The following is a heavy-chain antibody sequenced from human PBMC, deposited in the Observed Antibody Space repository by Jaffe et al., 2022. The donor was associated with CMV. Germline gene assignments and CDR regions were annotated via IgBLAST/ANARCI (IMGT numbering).Heavy chain of an antibody. V-gene: IGHV3-53*01. Sequence: EVQLVESGGGLIQPGGSLRLSCAASGFTVSSNYMSWVRQAPGKGLEWVSVIYSGGSTYYADSVKGRFTISRDNSKNTLYLQMNSLRAEDTAVYYCATTTYYYDSSGRRTVPFDYWGQGTLVTVSS. J-gene: IGHJ4*02. CDR2: IYSGGST. D-gene: IGHD3-22*01. CDR3: ATTTYYYDSSGRRTVPFDY. CDR1: GFTVSSNY.